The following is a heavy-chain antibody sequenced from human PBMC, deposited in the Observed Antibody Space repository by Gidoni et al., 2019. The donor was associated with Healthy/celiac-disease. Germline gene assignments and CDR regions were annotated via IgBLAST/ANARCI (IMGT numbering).Heavy chain of an antibody. CDR3: TRNEGKEDY. Sequence: EVQLVESGGGLVQPGGSLKLSCAASGFTFSGAAMHWVRQASGKGLEWVGRIRSKANSYATAYAASVKGRFTISRDDSKNTAYLQMNSLKTEDTAVYYCTRNEGKEDYWGQGTLVTVSS. V-gene: IGHV3-73*02. CDR2: IRSKANSYAT. J-gene: IGHJ4*02. CDR1: GFTFSGAA.